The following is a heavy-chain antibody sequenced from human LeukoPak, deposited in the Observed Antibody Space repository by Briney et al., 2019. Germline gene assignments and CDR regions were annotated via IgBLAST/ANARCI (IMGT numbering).Heavy chain of an antibody. CDR2: MNPNSGNT. J-gene: IGHJ4*02. D-gene: IGHD6-13*01. Sequence: ASVKVSCKASGGTFSSYAISWVRQATGQGLEWMGWMNPNSGNTGYAQKFQGRVTMTRNTSISTAYMELSSLRSEDTAVYYCARSMKGAAGAVDYWGQGTLVTVSS. CDR3: ARSMKGAAGAVDY. V-gene: IGHV1-8*02. CDR1: GGTFSSYA.